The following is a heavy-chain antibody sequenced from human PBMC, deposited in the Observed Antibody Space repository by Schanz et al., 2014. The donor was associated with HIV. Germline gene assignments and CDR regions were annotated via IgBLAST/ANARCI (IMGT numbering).Heavy chain of an antibody. CDR2: MSHDGFSK. CDR1: GLTFSSSI. D-gene: IGHD6-19*01. V-gene: IGHV3-30-3*01. J-gene: IGHJ6*02. CDR3: AWKGSGWNEGMDV. Sequence: QVQLVESGGGVVQPGRSLRLSCTASGLTFSSSIMHWVRQAPGKGREWGAGMSHDGFSKYFADSVKGRFTISRDNSKKTLYLQMNSLRAEDTAVYYCAWKGSGWNEGMDVWGQGTTVTVSS.